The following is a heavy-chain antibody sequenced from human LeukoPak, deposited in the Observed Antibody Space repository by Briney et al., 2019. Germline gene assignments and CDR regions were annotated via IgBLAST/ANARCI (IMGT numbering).Heavy chain of an antibody. CDR2: INHSGST. Sequence: SETLSLTCAVYGGSFSGYYWSWIRQPPGKGLEWIGEINHSGSTNYNPSLKSRVTISVDTSKNQFSLKLSSVTAADTAVYYCARARSALDYWGQGTLVTASS. CDR1: GGSFSGYY. J-gene: IGHJ4*02. CDR3: ARARSALDY. V-gene: IGHV4-34*01. D-gene: IGHD3-10*01.